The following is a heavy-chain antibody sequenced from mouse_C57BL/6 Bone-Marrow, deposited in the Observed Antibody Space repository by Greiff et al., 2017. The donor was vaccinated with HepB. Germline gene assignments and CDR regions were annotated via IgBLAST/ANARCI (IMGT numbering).Heavy chain of an antibody. V-gene: IGHV1-15*01. D-gene: IGHD1-1*01. CDR2: IDPETGGT. CDR3: ADYYYGSSLYYALDY. Sequence: QVQLQQPGAELVRPGASVTLSCKASGYTFTDYEMHWVKQTPVHGLEWIGAIDPETGGTAYNQKFKGKAILTADKSSSTAYMELRSLTSEDSAVYYCADYYYGSSLYYALDYWGQGTSVTVSS. CDR1: GYTFTDYE. J-gene: IGHJ4*01.